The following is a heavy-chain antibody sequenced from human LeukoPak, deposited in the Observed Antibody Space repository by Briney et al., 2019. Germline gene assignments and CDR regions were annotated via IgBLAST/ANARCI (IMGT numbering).Heavy chain of an antibody. V-gene: IGHV1-46*01. CDR2: INPSGGST. D-gene: IGHD6-19*01. CDR1: GYTFTSYY. J-gene: IGHJ5*02. CDR3: ARGSRLSSDVGRWFDP. Sequence: ASVKVSCKASGYTFTSYYMHWVRQAPGQGLEWMGIINPSGGSTSYAQKFQGRVTMTRDTSTSTVYMELSSLRSEDTAVYYCARGSRLSSDVGRWFDPWGQGTLVTVSS.